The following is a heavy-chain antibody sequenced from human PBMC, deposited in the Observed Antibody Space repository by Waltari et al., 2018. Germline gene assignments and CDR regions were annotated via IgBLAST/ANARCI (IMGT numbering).Heavy chain of an antibody. Sequence: QVQLQQWGAGLLKPLDTLSLTCAVYGGSLSGYDWSWIRQPPGKGLEWIGEINHSGSTNYNPSLKSRVTISVDTSKNQFSLKLSSVTAADTAVYYCAHITGGWGQGTLVIVSS. J-gene: IGHJ4*02. CDR1: GGSLSGYD. D-gene: IGHD1-20*01. CDR3: AHITGG. V-gene: IGHV4-34*01. CDR2: INHSGST.